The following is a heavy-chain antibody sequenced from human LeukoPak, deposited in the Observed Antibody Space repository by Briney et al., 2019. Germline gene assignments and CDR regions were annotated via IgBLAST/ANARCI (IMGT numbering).Heavy chain of an antibody. Sequence: SETLSLTCTVSGGSISSYYWSWIRQPPGKGLEWIGYIYYSGSTNYNPSLKSRVTISVDTSKNQFSLKLSSVTAADTAVYYCARHGKQPRGRYFQHWGQGTLVTVSS. D-gene: IGHD3-16*01. CDR3: ARHGKQPRGRYFQH. V-gene: IGHV4-59*08. J-gene: IGHJ1*01. CDR2: IYYSGST. CDR1: GGSISSYY.